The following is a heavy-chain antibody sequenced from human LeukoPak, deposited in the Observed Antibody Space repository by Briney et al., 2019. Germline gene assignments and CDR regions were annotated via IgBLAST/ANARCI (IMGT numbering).Heavy chain of an antibody. J-gene: IGHJ4*02. CDR2: INQDGSET. CDR1: GFTLTTYW. V-gene: IGHV3-7*04. D-gene: IGHD1-26*01. CDR3: ARDKHLVY. Sequence: GGSLRLSCAASGFTLTTYWMSWVRQVPGKGLEWGANINQDGSETYYVDSVKGRFTTSRDNTKNSLFLQMNSLRAEDTAIYYCARDKHLVYWGQGTLVTVSS.